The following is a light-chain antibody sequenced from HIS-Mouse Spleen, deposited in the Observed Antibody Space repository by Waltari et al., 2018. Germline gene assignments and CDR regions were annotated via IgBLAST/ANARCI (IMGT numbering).Light chain of an antibody. CDR2: DVS. CDR1: SSDVGGYNY. J-gene: IGLJ1*01. V-gene: IGLV2-14*03. Sequence: QSALTQPASVSGSPGQSITISCTGTSSDVGGYNYVSRYQQHPGKAPTLMIYDVSNRPSGLSSRFSGSKSGNTASLTISGLQAEDEADYYCSSYTSSSTYVFGTGTKVTVL. CDR3: SSYTSSSTYV.